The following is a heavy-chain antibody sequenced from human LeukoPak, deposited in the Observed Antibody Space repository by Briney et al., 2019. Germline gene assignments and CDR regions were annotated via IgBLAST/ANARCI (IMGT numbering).Heavy chain of an antibody. V-gene: IGHV1-46*01. CDR3: ARAVGATHFDY. CDR2: INPSGGST. CDR1: GYTFTSYY. D-gene: IGHD1-26*01. Sequence: ASVKVSCKASGYTFTSYYMHWVRQAPGQGLEWMGIINPSGGSTSYAQKFQGRVTMTRDMSTSTVYMELSSLRSEDTAVYYCARAVGATHFDYWGQGTLVTVSS. J-gene: IGHJ4*02.